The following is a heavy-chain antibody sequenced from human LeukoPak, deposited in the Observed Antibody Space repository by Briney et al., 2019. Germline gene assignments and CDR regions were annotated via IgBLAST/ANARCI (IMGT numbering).Heavy chain of an antibody. CDR3: ARSGSSWYSAFY. J-gene: IGHJ4*02. Sequence: ASETVSCTASGYTFTSYYMHWVRHAPGQGLEWMGIINPSGGSTSYAQKFQGRVTMTRDTSTSTVYMELSSLRSADTAVYYCARSGSSWYSAFYWGQGTLVTVSS. CDR2: INPSGGST. CDR1: GYTFTSYY. D-gene: IGHD6-13*01. V-gene: IGHV1-46*01.